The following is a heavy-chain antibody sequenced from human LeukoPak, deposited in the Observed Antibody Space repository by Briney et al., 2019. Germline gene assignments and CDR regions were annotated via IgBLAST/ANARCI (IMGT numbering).Heavy chain of an antibody. J-gene: IGHJ2*01. CDR1: GGSISSYY. V-gene: IGHV4-4*07. CDR2: IDTSGNT. D-gene: IGHD6-13*01. CDR3: ARVSSSWYQDWYFDL. Sequence: SEALSLTCTVSGGSISSYYWSWIRQPAGKGLEWIGRIDTSGNTNYKPSLKSRITMSVDTSKNQFSLKLNSVTAADTAVYYCARVSSSWYQDWYFDLWGRGTLVTVSS.